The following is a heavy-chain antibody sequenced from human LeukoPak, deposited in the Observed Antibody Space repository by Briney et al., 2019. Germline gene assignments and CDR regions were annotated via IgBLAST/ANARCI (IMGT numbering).Heavy chain of an antibody. CDR2: ISYDGSNK. CDR3: ARRDPYCGGDCFDY. D-gene: IGHD2-21*01. V-gene: IGHV3-30*03. Sequence: GGSLRLSCAASGFTFSSYGMHWVRQAPGKGLEWVAVISYDGSNKYYADSVKGRFTISRDNSKNTLYLQMNSLRAEDTAVCYCARRDPYCGGDCFDYWGRGTLVTVSS. J-gene: IGHJ4*02. CDR1: GFTFSSYG.